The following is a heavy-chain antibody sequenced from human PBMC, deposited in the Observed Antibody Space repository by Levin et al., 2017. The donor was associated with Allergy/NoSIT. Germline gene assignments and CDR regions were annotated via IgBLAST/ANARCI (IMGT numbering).Heavy chain of an antibody. CDR1: GFTFSSYG. CDR3: AKAYWNYVGLDY. D-gene: IGHD1-7*01. Sequence: GESLKISCAASGFTFSSYGMHWVRQAPGKGLEWVAVISYDGSNKYYADSVKGRFAISRDNSKNTLYLQMNSLRAEDTAVYYCAKAYWNYVGLDYWGQGTLVTVSS. J-gene: IGHJ4*02. V-gene: IGHV3-30*18. CDR2: ISYDGSNK.